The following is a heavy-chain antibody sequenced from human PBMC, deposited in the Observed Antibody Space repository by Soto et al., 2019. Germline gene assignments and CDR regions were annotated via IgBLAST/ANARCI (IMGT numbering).Heavy chain of an antibody. CDR2: VIPILGTA. Sequence: QVQLVQSGAEVKKPGSSVKVSCTASGGSLRNSVISWVRQAPAQRLEWMGGVIPILGTANYAQKFQGRVTMTADEATSTAYMDLGSLSPDDTAVYYCARLGHPVHWGPGTLVIVSS. CDR1: GGSLRNSV. V-gene: IGHV1-69*01. J-gene: IGHJ4*02. CDR3: ARLGHPVH.